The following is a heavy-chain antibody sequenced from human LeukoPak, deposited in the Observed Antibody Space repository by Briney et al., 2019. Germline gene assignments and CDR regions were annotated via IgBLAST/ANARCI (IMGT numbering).Heavy chain of an antibody. V-gene: IGHV4-38-2*01. Sequence: PSQTLSLTCSVAASSITTDFYWAWIRQPPGKGLEWIVITWHMGSDYFNPSLKSRVTMSVDTSKNQLSLRLTSVTAADTAVYFCSRRKYAYDRNGFYTENFFDTWGLGTLVTVSS. CDR3: SRRKYAYDRNGFYTENFFDT. CDR2: TWHMGSD. CDR1: ASSITTDFY. J-gene: IGHJ4*02. D-gene: IGHD3-22*01.